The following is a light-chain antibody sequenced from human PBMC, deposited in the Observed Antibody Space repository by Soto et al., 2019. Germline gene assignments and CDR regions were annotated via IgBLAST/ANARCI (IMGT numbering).Light chain of an antibody. CDR2: WAS. Sequence: DIVMTQSPDSLAVSLGERATINCKSSQSILHSPNNKDALTWYQQKPGQPPKLLINWASTRESGVPDRFSGAGSGTDFTLTISSLEPEDFAVYFCQQRSNWPPHTFGLGTKLQIK. CDR3: QQRSNWPPHT. V-gene: IGKV4-1*01. J-gene: IGKJ2*01. CDR1: QSILHSPNNKDA.